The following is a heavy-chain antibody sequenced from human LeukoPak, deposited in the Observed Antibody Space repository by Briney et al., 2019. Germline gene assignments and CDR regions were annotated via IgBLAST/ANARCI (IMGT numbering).Heavy chain of an antibody. CDR3: AKGHTYCML. CDR1: GFTFSDYY. V-gene: IGHV3-11*01. J-gene: IGHJ4*02. Sequence: PGGSLRLSCAASGFTFSDYYMSWIGQTPGKGLEGVSYISSSGTTVEYADSVKGRFTISRDNAKNSLYLQMNSLGAEDTAVYYCAKGHTYCMLWGQGTLVTVPS. CDR2: ISSSGTTV. D-gene: IGHD2-8*01.